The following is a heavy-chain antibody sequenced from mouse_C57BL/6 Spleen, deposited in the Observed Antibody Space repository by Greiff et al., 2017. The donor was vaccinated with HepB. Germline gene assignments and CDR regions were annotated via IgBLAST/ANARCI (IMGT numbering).Heavy chain of an antibody. Sequence: VQLQQSGAELVRPGASVTLSCKASGYTFTDYEMHWVKQTPVHGLEWIGAIDPETGGTAYNQKFKGKAILTADKSSSTAYMELRSLTSEDSAVYYGTSSYTSQWDYFDYWGQGTTLTVSS. J-gene: IGHJ2*01. V-gene: IGHV1-15*01. CDR2: IDPETGGT. CDR3: TSSYTSQWDYFDY. CDR1: GYTFTDYE. D-gene: IGHD1-3*01.